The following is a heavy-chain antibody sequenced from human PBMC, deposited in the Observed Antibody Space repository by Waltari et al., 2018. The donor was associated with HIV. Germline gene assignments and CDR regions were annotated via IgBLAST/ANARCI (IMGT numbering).Heavy chain of an antibody. J-gene: IGHJ4*02. V-gene: IGHV3-15*05. Sequence: EVQLVESGGDLVKPGGCLRLSCAASGLTFSNAWMSWVRQAPGKGPECVGRIKRKADGGTTDYAAPVKGRFTISRDDSKNTLYLQMNSLRFEDTAVYYCTTDEFYYGNSGYFDYWGQGTLVTVSS. CDR1: GLTFSNAW. CDR2: IKRKADGGTT. D-gene: IGHD3-22*01. CDR3: TTDEFYYGNSGYFDY.